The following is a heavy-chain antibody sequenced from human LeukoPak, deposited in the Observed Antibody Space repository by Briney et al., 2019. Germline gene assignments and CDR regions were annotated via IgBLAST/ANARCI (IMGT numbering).Heavy chain of an antibody. CDR2: INHSGST. Sequence: SETLSLTCAVYGESFSGFYWSWIRQPPGRGLEWIGEINHSGSTNYNPSLKSRVTISVDTSKNQFSLKLSSVTAADTAVYYCARRGNSCLDSWGQGTLVTVSS. V-gene: IGHV4-34*01. J-gene: IGHJ4*02. CDR1: GESFSGFY. CDR3: ARRGNSCLDS. D-gene: IGHD4-23*01.